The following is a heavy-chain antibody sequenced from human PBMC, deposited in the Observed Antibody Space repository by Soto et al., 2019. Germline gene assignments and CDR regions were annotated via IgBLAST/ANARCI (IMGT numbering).Heavy chain of an antibody. CDR1: GYTFTNYG. Sequence: QVQLEQSGAEVKKPGASVKVSCKASGYTFTNYGFSWVRQAPGQGLELMGWISAYNGDTNYAQKFRGRVYLTTDTTRTTAYMELRSLRSDDTAIYYLARSGRYYGGDTAYWGQGTLVSVAA. CDR2: ISAYNGDT. J-gene: IGHJ4*02. D-gene: IGHD2-21*02. CDR3: ARSGRYYGGDTAY. V-gene: IGHV1-18*01.